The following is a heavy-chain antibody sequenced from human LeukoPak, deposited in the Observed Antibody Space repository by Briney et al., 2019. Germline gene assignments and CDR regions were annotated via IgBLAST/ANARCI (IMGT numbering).Heavy chain of an antibody. CDR3: AREVQLERLGFGKEGSAFDY. J-gene: IGHJ4*02. Sequence: PGGSLRLSCAASGFTFSSYEMNWVRQAPGKGLEWVSYISSSGSTIYYADSVKGRFTISRDNSKYTLYLQMSSLRAEDTAVYYCAREVQLERLGFGKEGSAFDYWGQGTLVTVSS. CDR1: GFTFSSYE. D-gene: IGHD1-1*01. V-gene: IGHV3-48*03. CDR2: ISSSGSTI.